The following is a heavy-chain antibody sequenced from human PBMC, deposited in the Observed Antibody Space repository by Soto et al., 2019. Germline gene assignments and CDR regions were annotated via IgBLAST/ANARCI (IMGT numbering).Heavy chain of an antibody. CDR1: GGSISSSNW. D-gene: IGHD3-22*01. CDR3: ARDYSSGYYYWDY. V-gene: IGHV4-4*02. J-gene: IGHJ4*02. Sequence: SETKSLTCAVSGGSISSSNWWSWVSQPPGKGLEWIGEIYHSGSTNYNPSLKSRVTISVDKSKNQFSLKLSSVTAADTAVYYCARDYSSGYYYWDYWGQGTLVTVSS. CDR2: IYHSGST.